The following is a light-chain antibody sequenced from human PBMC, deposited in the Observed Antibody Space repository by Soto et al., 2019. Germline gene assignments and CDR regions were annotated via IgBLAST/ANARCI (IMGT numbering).Light chain of an antibody. CDR1: QSISRY. CDR3: QQTYS. J-gene: IGKJ4*01. V-gene: IGKV1-39*01. Sequence: DIQMTQSPSSLSASVGDRVTITCRASQSISRYLNWYQQKPGKAPKLLIYGASSLQSGVPSRFSGSGSGTDFTFTISSLQPEDFGTYYCQQTYSFGGGTRVEIK. CDR2: GAS.